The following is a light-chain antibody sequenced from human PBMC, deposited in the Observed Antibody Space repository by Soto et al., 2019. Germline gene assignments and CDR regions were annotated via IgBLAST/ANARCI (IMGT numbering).Light chain of an antibody. J-gene: IGKJ2*01. CDR2: GAS. CDR1: QSVSSN. Sequence: EILMTQSPATLAVSPGERAALSCRASQSVSSNFAWYQQKPGQAPRLLIYGASSRATGTPARFSGSVSGTEFTLTISRLKSEDFEVYYCQQYNNWPYTFGLGTKLEMK. CDR3: QQYNNWPYT. V-gene: IGKV3-15*01.